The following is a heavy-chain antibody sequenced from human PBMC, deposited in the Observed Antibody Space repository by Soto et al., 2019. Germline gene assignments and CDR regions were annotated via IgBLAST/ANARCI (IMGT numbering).Heavy chain of an antibody. CDR1: GGIFSTYA. CDR2: IIPIFGTP. J-gene: IGHJ4*02. CDR3: ARDRDDYGSGNYYNRIDF. D-gene: IGHD3-10*01. Sequence: QVQLVQSGAEVKKPGSSVKVSCKASGGIFSTYAISWLRQAPGQGLEWMGGIIPIFGTPNYAQRFQGRVTITADESTTTSYIELSRLTCEDTAVYYCARDRDDYGSGNYYNRIDFWGQGTLVTVSS. V-gene: IGHV1-69*01.